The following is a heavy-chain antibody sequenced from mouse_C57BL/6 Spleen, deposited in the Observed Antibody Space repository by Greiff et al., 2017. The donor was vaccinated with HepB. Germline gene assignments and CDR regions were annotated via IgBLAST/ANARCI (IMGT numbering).Heavy chain of an antibody. CDR3: AGHDYDRYYAMDY. V-gene: IGHV1-53*01. Sequence: QVQLQQPGTELVKPGASVKLSCKASGYTFTSYWMHWVKQRPGQGLEWIGNINPSNGGTNYNEKFKSKATLTVDKSSSTAYMQLSSLTSEDAAVYYGAGHDYDRYYAMDYWGQGTSVTVSS. D-gene: IGHD2-4*01. CDR1: GYTFTSYW. CDR2: INPSNGGT. J-gene: IGHJ4*01.